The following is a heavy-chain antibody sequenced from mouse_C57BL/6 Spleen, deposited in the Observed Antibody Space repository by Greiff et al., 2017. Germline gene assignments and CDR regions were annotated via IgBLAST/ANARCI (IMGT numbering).Heavy chain of an antibody. Sequence: VKLQESGPELVKPGASVKISCKASGYSFTSYYIHWVKQRPGQGLEWIGWIYPGSGNTKYNEKFKGKATLTADTSSSTAYMQLSSLTSEDSAVYYCAIYYSNYLDYWGQGTTLTVSS. CDR3: AIYYSNYLDY. CDR2: IYPGSGNT. D-gene: IGHD2-5*01. J-gene: IGHJ2*01. V-gene: IGHV1-66*01. CDR1: GYSFTSYY.